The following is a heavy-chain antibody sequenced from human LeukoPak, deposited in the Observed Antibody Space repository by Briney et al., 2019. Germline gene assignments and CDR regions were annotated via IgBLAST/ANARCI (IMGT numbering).Heavy chain of an antibody. CDR1: GFTFSSYW. CDR3: AGGSYYDFWSGYHY. D-gene: IGHD3-3*01. CDR2: IYTSGST. V-gene: IGHV4-4*08. J-gene: IGHJ4*02. Sequence: GSLRLSCAASGFTFSSYWMSWVRQAPGKGLEWIGRIYTSGSTNYNPSLKSRVTISVDTSKNQFSLKLSSVTAADTAVYYCAGGSYYDFWSGYHYWGQGTLVTVSS.